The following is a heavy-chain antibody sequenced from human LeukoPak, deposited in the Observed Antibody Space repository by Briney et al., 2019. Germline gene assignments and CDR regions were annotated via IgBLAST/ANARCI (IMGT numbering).Heavy chain of an antibody. CDR2: IYTSGST. D-gene: IGHD5-24*01. Sequence: SETLSLTCTVSGGSISSYYWSWIRQPAGKGLEWIGRIYTSGSTNYNPSLKSRVTMSVDTSKNQFSLKLSSVTAADTAVYYCAGVRSRAGYNGPHFDHWGQGTLVTVSS. V-gene: IGHV4-4*07. J-gene: IGHJ4*02. CDR3: AGVRSRAGYNGPHFDH. CDR1: GGSISSYY.